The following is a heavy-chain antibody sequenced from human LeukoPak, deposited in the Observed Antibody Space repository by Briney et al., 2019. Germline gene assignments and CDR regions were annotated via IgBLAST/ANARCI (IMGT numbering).Heavy chain of an antibody. V-gene: IGHV1-2*02. CDR2: INLNSGGT. J-gene: IGHJ4*02. CDR3: ASSSGPFDFDY. Sequence: ASVKVSCKASGYTFTGCYMHWVRQAPGQGLEWMGWINLNSGGTNYAQKFQGRVTMTRDTSISTAYMELSRLRSDDTAVYYCASSSGPFDFDYWGQGALVTVSS. D-gene: IGHD6-19*01. CDR1: GYTFTGCY.